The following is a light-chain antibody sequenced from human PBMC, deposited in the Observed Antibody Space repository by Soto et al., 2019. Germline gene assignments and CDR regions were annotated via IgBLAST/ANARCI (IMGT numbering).Light chain of an antibody. CDR3: QQYHSFPWT. CDR1: QSITTW. V-gene: IGKV1-5*01. CDR2: DAS. J-gene: IGKJ1*01. Sequence: DIQMTQSPCTLSASVGDRVTITCRASQSITTWLAWYQQKPGTAVKVLIYDASTLGSGVPSRFSGSGSGTEFTLTISSLRPEDFATYHCQQYHSFPWTFGQGTKVDIK.